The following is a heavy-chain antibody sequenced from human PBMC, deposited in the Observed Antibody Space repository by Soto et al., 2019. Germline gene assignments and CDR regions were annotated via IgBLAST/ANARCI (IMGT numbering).Heavy chain of an antibody. J-gene: IGHJ4*02. CDR2: ISRDGTNK. CDR3: ARSRSGAVADSFDF. V-gene: IGHV3-30*04. D-gene: IGHD3-10*01. Sequence: GGSLRLSCAASGFTFSRYAIHLFLRAPFKGLEWVAVISRDGTNKYYVDSVKGRFTISRDNSRNTLYLQMNSLRHEDAAVYYCARSRSGAVADSFDFWGQGTLVTVSS. CDR1: GFTFSRYA.